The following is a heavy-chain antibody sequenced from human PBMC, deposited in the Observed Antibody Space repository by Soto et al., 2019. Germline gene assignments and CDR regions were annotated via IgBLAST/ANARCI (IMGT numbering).Heavy chain of an antibody. V-gene: IGHV4-59*08. Sequence: SETLSLTCAVYGGSFSGYYWSWIRQPPGKGLEWIGYISYSGSTNYNPSLKGRVTISVDTSKNHFSLNLTSLTAADTAMYFCARRHLSHYSFDYWGQGTPVTVSS. CDR2: ISYSGST. CDR1: GGSFSGYY. CDR3: ARRHLSHYSFDY. D-gene: IGHD6-19*01. J-gene: IGHJ4*02.